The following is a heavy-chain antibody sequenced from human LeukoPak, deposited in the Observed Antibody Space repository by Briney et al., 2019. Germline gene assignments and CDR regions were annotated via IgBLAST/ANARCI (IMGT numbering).Heavy chain of an antibody. V-gene: IGHV3-33*01. Sequence: PGRSLRLSCAASGFTFSSYGMHWLRQAPGKGLEWVAVIWYDGSNKYYADSVKGRFTISRDNSKNTLYLQMNSLRAEDTAVYYCARDARGDYGFNYYYYGMDVWGQGTTVTVSS. CDR2: IWYDGSNK. D-gene: IGHD4-17*01. CDR3: ARDARGDYGFNYYYYGMDV. CDR1: GFTFSSYG. J-gene: IGHJ6*02.